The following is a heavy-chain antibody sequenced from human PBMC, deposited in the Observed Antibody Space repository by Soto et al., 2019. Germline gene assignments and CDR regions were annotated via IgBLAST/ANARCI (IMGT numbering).Heavy chain of an antibody. CDR3: AKRRLITTIDY. V-gene: IGHV3-23*01. J-gene: IGHJ4*02. Sequence: EVHLLESGGGLVQPGGSLRLSCAASGFTFSSYAMNWVRQAPGKVLEWVSVISGSGVSTSYTDSVKGRFTISRDNAKNTLYLQMNSLRAEDTAVYYCAKRRLITTIDYWCQGTLVTVSS. D-gene: IGHD3-22*01. CDR1: GFTFSSYA. CDR2: ISGSGVST.